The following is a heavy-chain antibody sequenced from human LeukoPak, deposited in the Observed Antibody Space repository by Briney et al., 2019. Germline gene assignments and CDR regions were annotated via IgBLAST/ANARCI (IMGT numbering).Heavy chain of an antibody. CDR2: IYYSGST. V-gene: IGHV4-59*01. D-gene: IGHD1-1*01. CDR1: GGSISSYY. Sequence: PSETLSLTCTVSGGSISSYYWSWIRQPPGKGLEWIGYIYYSGSTNYNPSLKSRVTISVDTSKNQFSLKLSSVTAADTAVYYCVRATLPTLNWNGYYFDYWGQGTLVTVSS. J-gene: IGHJ4*02. CDR3: VRATLPTLNWNGYYFDY.